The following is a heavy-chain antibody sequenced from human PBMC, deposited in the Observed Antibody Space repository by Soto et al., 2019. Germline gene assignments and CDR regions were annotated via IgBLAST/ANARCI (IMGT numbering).Heavy chain of an antibody. V-gene: IGHV3-72*01. CDR2: IRNEANSYTA. Sequence: PGGSLRLSCTASGFTFGDYYMDWVRQAPGKGLDWVGRIRNEANSYTAVYAASVTGRFTMSRDDSKNSLYLQMDSLKTEDTAVYYCTRVPTPVPAAIDIWGQGTMVTVSS. J-gene: IGHJ3*02. CDR1: GFTFGDYY. D-gene: IGHD2-15*01. CDR3: TRVPTPVPAAIDI.